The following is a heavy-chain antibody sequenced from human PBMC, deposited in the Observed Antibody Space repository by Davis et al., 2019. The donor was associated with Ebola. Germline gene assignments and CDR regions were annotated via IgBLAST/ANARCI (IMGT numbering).Heavy chain of an antibody. V-gene: IGHV3-48*01. J-gene: IGHJ4*02. CDR1: GFTFSNYW. CDR3: ATKQGDY. CDR2: LSATSTTI. Sequence: PGGSLRLSCAASGFTFSNYWMHWVRQTPGKGLQWVSALSATSTTIYYADSVKGRFTISRDNSKDTLYLQMNSLRAEDTAVYYCATKQGDYWGQGTLVTVSS.